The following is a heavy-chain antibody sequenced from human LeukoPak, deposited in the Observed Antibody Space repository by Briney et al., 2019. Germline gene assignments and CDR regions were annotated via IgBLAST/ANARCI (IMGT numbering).Heavy chain of an antibody. CDR3: ARVTSRLGVCDY. CDR1: GGSISSSNW. CDR2: IYHSGNT. Sequence: SETLSLTCAVSGGSISSSNWWSWVRPPPGKGLEWIGEIYHSGNTYYKPSLKSRVTISVDTSKNQFSLKLSSVTAADTAVYYCARVTSRLGVCDYWGQGTLVTVSS. J-gene: IGHJ4*02. D-gene: IGHD2-8*01. V-gene: IGHV4-4*02.